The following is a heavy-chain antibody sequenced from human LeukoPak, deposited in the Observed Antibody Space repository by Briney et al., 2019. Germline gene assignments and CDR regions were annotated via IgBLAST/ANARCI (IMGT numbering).Heavy chain of an antibody. CDR1: GFTFSSYT. D-gene: IGHD1-1*01. CDR3: ARASGTYGPAAFDI. CDR2: INSDGSST. J-gene: IGHJ3*02. V-gene: IGHV3-74*01. Sequence: GGSLRLSCAASGFTFSSYTVNWVRQAPGKGLEWVSRINSDGSSTSYADSVKGRFTISRDNAKNTLYLQMNSLRAEDTAVYYCARASGTYGPAAFDIWGQGTMVTVSS.